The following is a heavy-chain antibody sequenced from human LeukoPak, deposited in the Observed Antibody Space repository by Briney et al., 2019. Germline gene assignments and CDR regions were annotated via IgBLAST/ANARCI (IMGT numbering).Heavy chain of an antibody. D-gene: IGHD3-3*01. CDR1: GGTFSSYA. Sequence: ASVKVSCKASGGTFSSYAISWVRQAPGQGLEWMGGIIPIFGTANYAQKFQGRVTITADESTSTAYMELSSLRSEDTAVYYCARDITGGFVGTFDIWGQGTMVTVSS. V-gene: IGHV1-69*13. J-gene: IGHJ3*02. CDR3: ARDITGGFVGTFDI. CDR2: IIPIFGTA.